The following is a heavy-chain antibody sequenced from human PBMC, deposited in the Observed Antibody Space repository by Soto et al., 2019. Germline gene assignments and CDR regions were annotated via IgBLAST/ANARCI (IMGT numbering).Heavy chain of an antibody. CDR3: ARGLRRYKYIVVVPAEKYGMDV. D-gene: IGHD2-2*01. V-gene: IGHV4-39*02. CDR1: GGSISGTTYY. J-gene: IGHJ6*02. Sequence: QLQLQESGPGLVKPSETLSLTCIVSGGSISGTTYYWAWIRQPPGKGLEWIGSVYFDGSTYYNPSLKSRVTISVDTSMNHFSLRLTSVTAADTAVYYCARGLRRYKYIVVVPAEKYGMDVWGQGTTVTVSS. CDR2: VYFDGST.